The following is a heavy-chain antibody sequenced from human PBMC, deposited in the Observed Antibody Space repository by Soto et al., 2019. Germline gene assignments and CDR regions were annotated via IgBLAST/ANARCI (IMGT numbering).Heavy chain of an antibody. CDR1: GFTFSSYG. Sequence: PGGSLRLSCAASGFTFSSYGMHWVRQAPGKGLEWVAVISYDGSNKYYADSVKGRFTISRDNPKNTLYLQMNSLRAEDTAVYYCAKDRGAVAGNFDYWGQGTLVTVSS. J-gene: IGHJ4*02. CDR3: AKDRGAVAGNFDY. V-gene: IGHV3-30*18. D-gene: IGHD6-19*01. CDR2: ISYDGSNK.